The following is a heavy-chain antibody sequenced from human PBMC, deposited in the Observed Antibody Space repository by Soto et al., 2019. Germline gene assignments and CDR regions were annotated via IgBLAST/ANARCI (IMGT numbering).Heavy chain of an antibody. CDR1: GFTFSSYG. J-gene: IGHJ4*02. V-gene: IGHV3-33*01. CDR3: ARETQPPPQYYYVAFDY. Sequence: GGSLRLSCAASGFTFSSYGMHWVRQAPGKGLEWVAVIWYDGSNKYYADSVKGRFTISRDNSKNTLYLQMNSLRAEDTAVYYCARETQPPPQYYYVAFDYWGQGTLVTVSS. D-gene: IGHD3-10*02. CDR2: IWYDGSNK.